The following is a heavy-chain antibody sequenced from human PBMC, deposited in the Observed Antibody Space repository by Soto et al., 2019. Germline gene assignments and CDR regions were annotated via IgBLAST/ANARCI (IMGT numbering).Heavy chain of an antibody. CDR1: GYTFTGYA. CDR2: INAGNGNT. D-gene: IGHD2-2*01. CDR3: ARGVVVVPAASYYYYGLDV. J-gene: IGHJ6*02. V-gene: IGHV1-3*01. Sequence: ASVKVSCKASGYTFTGYAMHWVRQAPGQRLEWMGWINAGNGNTKYSQKFQGRVTITRDTSASTAYMELSSLRSEDTAVYYCARGVVVVPAASYYYYGLDVWGQGTTVTVSS.